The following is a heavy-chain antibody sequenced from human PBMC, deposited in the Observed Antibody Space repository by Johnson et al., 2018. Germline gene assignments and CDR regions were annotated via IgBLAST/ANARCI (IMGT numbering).Heavy chain of an antibody. CDR3: ARGPRGGDDAFDI. D-gene: IGHD3-16*01. J-gene: IGHJ3*02. V-gene: IGHV3-30*03. Sequence: QVQLVQSGGGVVQPGRSLRLSCAASGFTFSSYGMHWVRQAPGKGLEWVAVISYAGSNKYYAESVNGRFPISRDNYKNTLYLKMNSLRAEDTAVYYCARGPRGGDDAFDIWGQGPLVTVSS. CDR1: GFTFSSYG. CDR2: ISYAGSNK.